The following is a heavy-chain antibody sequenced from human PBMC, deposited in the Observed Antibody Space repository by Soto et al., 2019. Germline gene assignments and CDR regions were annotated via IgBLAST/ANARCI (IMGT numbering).Heavy chain of an antibody. CDR1: GYTFTSYD. Sequence: QVQLVQSGAEVKKPGASVKVSCKASGYTFTSYDINWVRQATGQGLEWMGWMNPNSGNTGYAQKFQGRGTMTWNTSISTAYMELSSLRSEDTAVYYCARAGGKGIVVVVAADFDYWGQGTLVTVSS. CDR3: ARAGGKGIVVVVAADFDY. V-gene: IGHV1-8*01. CDR2: MNPNSGNT. J-gene: IGHJ4*02. D-gene: IGHD2-15*01.